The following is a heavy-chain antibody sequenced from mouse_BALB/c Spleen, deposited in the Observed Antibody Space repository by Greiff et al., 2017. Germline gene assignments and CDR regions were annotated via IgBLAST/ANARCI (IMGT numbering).Heavy chain of an antibody. Sequence: QVQLQQSGAELARPGASVKLSCKASGYTFTSYWMQWVKQRPGQGLEWIGAIYPGDGDTRYTQKFKGKATLTADKSSSTAYMQLSSLASEDSAVYYCARFYGYDGDYWGQGTSVTVSS. D-gene: IGHD2-2*01. CDR3: ARFYGYDGDY. V-gene: IGHV1-87*01. CDR1: GYTFTSYW. CDR2: IYPGDGDT. J-gene: IGHJ4*01.